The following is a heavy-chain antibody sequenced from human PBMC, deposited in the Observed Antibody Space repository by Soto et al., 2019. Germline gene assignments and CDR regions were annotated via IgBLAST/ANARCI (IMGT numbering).Heavy chain of an antibody. D-gene: IGHD3-3*01. CDR2: INAGNGNT. CDR1: GYTFTSYA. V-gene: IGHV1-3*01. CDR3: ASCPPYDFWGRGNWFDP. J-gene: IGHJ5*02. Sequence: QVQLVQSGAEVKKPGASVKVSCKASGYTFTSYAMHWVRQAPGQRLEWMGWINAGNGNTKYSQKFQGRVTITRDTSASTAYMELSSLRSEDTVVYYCASCPPYDFWGRGNWFDPWGQGTLVTVSS.